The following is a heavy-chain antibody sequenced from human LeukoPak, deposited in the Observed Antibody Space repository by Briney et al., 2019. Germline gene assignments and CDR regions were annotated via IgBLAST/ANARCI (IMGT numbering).Heavy chain of an antibody. CDR3: ARDLGGGPPGY. CDR1: AFTFSSYW. V-gene: IGHV3-7*01. J-gene: IGHJ4*02. Sequence: QPGGSLRLSCAASAFTFSSYWMSWVRQAPGKGLEWVANIKQDGSEKYYVDSVKGRFTISRDNAKNSLYLQMNSLRGEDTAVYYCARDLGGGPPGYWGQGTLVTVSS. D-gene: IGHD4-23*01. CDR2: IKQDGSEK.